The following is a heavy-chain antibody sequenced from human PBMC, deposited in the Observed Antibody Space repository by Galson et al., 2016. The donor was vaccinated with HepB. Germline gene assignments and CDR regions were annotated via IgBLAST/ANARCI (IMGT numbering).Heavy chain of an antibody. Sequence: SLRLSCAASGFTFSSYGMHWVRQAPGKGPEWVAVIWYDGSNKYYADSVKGRFTISRDNSKNTLYLQMNSLRAEDTAVYYCAREMMTFGGVIVKTGAFDIWGQGTRVTVSS. CDR1: GFTFSSYG. D-gene: IGHD3-16*02. CDR2: IWYDGSNK. CDR3: AREMMTFGGVIVKTGAFDI. J-gene: IGHJ3*02. V-gene: IGHV3-33*01.